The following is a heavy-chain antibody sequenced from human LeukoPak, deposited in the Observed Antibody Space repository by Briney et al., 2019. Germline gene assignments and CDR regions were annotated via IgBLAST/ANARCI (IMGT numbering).Heavy chain of an antibody. D-gene: IGHD3-9*01. CDR2: IHPSGST. CDR1: GGSINNNKW. Sequence: PSETLSLTCAVSGGSINNNKWWNWVRRPPGKGLEWIGEIHPSGSTRYNPSLKSRLSISIDKSNDQVSLKLSSVTAADTAVYYCATYHDISSGYTFDFWGQGTLVTVSS. J-gene: IGHJ4*02. V-gene: IGHV4-4*02. CDR3: ATYHDISSGYTFDF.